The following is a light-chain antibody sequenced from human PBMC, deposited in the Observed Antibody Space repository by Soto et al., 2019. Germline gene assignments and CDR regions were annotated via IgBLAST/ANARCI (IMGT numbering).Light chain of an antibody. CDR2: SAS. CDR3: QQYGSSPRYT. V-gene: IGKV3-20*01. CDR1: HSVSGSY. J-gene: IGKJ2*01. Sequence: EIVLTQSPGTLSSSPGERATVSCRASHSVSGSYLAWYQQKRGQAPRLLIYSASSRATGIPDRFSGSGSGSGTDFTLTISRLEPEDYAVYYCQQYGSSPRYTFGQGTKLEI.